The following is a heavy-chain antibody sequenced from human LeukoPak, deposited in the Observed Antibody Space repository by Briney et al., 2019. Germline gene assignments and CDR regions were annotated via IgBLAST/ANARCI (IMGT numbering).Heavy chain of an antibody. Sequence: GGSLRLSCTASGFPFIEYSMNWVRQAPGKGLEWNSYIGIDSGNTKYADSVRGRFTISTDKAKNSLYLQMNSLRVEDTAVYYCARDHNYAFDNWGQGTLVSVAS. V-gene: IGHV3-48*01. CDR2: IGIDSGNT. J-gene: IGHJ4*02. CDR1: GFPFIEYS. CDR3: ARDHNYAFDN. D-gene: IGHD1-1*01.